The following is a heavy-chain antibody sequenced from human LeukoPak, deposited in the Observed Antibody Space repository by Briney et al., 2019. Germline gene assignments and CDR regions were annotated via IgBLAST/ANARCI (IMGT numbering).Heavy chain of an antibody. J-gene: IGHJ4*02. Sequence: SGPTLVKPTQTLRLTCASSGFSLNTSGMCVSWIRQPPGKALEWLARIDWDGDKFYSTSLETRLTISKDTSRNQVVLTMTNMDPVDTATYFCARFRGATGTTDSWGQGTLVTVSS. D-gene: IGHD1-7*01. CDR3: ARFRGATGTTDS. CDR2: IDWDGDK. V-gene: IGHV2-70*17. CDR1: GFSLNTSGMC.